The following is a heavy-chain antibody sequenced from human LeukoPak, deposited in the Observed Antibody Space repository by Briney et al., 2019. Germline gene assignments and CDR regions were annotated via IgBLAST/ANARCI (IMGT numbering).Heavy chain of an antibody. CDR2: INHSGST. V-gene: IGHV4-34*01. Sequence: PSETLSLTCAVYGGSFSGYYWSWIRQPPGKGLEWVGEINHSGSTNYNPSLKSRVTISVDTSKNQFSLKLSSVTAADTAVYYCARVRKDNSWIFEPWGQGTLVTVSS. D-gene: IGHD6-13*01. CDR1: GGSFSGYY. J-gene: IGHJ5*02. CDR3: ARVRKDNSWIFEP.